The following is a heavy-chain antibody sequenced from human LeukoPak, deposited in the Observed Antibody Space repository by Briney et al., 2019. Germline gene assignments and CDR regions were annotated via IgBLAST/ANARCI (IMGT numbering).Heavy chain of an antibody. CDR2: IIPIFGTA. J-gene: IGHJ4*02. CDR3: ARGPLKVVPAAINYFDY. CDR1: GGTFGSYA. Sequence: SVKVSCKASGGTFGSYAISWVRQAPGQGLEWMGGIIPIFGTANYAQKFQGRVTITADESTSTAYMELSSLRSEDTAVYYCARGPLKVVPAAINYFDYWGQGTLVTVSS. D-gene: IGHD2-2*02. V-gene: IGHV1-69*13.